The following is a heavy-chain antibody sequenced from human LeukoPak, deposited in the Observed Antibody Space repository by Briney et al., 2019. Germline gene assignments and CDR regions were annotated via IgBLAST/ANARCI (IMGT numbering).Heavy chain of an antibody. CDR1: GYTFTDYY. Sequence: ASVKVSCKASGYTFTDYYMHWVRQAPGQGLEWMGWINPNSGGTKFAQKFQGRVTVTRDTSIRTAYMELSRLRSDDTAVYYCARGGYRTSTSCFLPDYWGQGTLVTVSS. CDR3: ARGGYRTSTSCFLPDY. V-gene: IGHV1-2*02. D-gene: IGHD2-2*01. CDR2: INPNSGGT. J-gene: IGHJ4*02.